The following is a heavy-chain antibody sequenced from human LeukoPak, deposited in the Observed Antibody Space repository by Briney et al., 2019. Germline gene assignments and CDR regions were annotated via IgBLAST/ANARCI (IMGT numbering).Heavy chain of an antibody. Sequence: SVKVSCRASGGTFSSYAISWVRQAPGQGLEWMGRIIPILGIANYAQKFQGRVTITADKSTSTAYMELSSLRSEDTAVYYCARTDRDGYNYWGQGTLVTVSS. CDR2: IIPILGIA. D-gene: IGHD5-24*01. V-gene: IGHV1-69*04. J-gene: IGHJ4*02. CDR3: ARTDRDGYNY. CDR1: GGTFSSYA.